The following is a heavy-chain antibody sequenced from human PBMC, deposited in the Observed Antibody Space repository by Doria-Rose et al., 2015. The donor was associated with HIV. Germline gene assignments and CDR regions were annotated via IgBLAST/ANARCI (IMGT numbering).Heavy chain of an antibody. J-gene: IGHJ4*02. CDR2: ISGSGDSS. D-gene: IGHD3-9*01. CDR3: AKEAAPRDWLLTTRYYFDY. V-gene: IGHV3-23*01. CDR1: GFSFNNYV. Sequence: VQLQESGGGLVQPGGSLRLSCAASGFSFNNYVMSWVRQAPAKGLAWVSTISGSGDSSYYPDSVKGRFTISRDNSRNKLYLQMNRLRAEDTAVYYCAKEAAPRDWLLTTRYYFDYWGRGTLVTVSS.